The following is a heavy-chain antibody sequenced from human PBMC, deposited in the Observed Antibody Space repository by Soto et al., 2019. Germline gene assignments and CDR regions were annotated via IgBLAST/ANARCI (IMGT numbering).Heavy chain of an antibody. V-gene: IGHV3-23*01. CDR3: ANQGYYDSSGYYQFDY. J-gene: IGHJ4*02. Sequence: GGSLRLSCAASGFTFSSYAMSWVRQAPGKGLEWVSAISGSGGSTYYADSVKGRFTISRDNSKNTLYLQMNSLRAEDTAVYYCANQGYYDSSGYYQFDYWGQGTLVTVSS. D-gene: IGHD3-22*01. CDR2: ISGSGGST. CDR1: GFTFSSYA.